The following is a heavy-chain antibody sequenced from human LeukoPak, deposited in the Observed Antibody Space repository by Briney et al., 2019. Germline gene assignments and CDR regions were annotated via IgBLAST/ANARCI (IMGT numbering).Heavy chain of an antibody. Sequence: ASVKVSCKASGYTFTGYYMHWVRQAPGQGLEWMGWINPNSGGTNYAQKFQGRVTMTRDTSISTAYMELSRLRSDDTAVYYCARDQSYCGGDCTRDYWGQGTLVTVSS. CDR3: ARDQSYCGGDCTRDY. CDR2: INPNSGGT. V-gene: IGHV1-2*02. CDR1: GYTFTGYY. J-gene: IGHJ4*02. D-gene: IGHD2-21*02.